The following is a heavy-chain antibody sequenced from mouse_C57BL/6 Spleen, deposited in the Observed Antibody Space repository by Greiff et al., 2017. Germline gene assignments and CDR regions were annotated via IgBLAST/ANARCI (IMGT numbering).Heavy chain of an antibody. Sequence: VQLKQSGPELVKPGASVKISCKASGYTFTDYYMNWVKQSHGKSLEWIGDINPNNGGTSYNQKFKGKATLTVDKSSSTAYMELRSLTSEDSAVYYCARNYNGSSDYFDYWGQGTTLTVSS. CDR1: GYTFTDYY. D-gene: IGHD1-1*01. J-gene: IGHJ2*01. V-gene: IGHV1-26*01. CDR3: ARNYNGSSDYFDY. CDR2: INPNNGGT.